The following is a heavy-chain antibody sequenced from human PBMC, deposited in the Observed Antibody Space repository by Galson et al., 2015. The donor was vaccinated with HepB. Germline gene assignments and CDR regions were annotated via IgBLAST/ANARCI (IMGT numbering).Heavy chain of an antibody. D-gene: IGHD6-13*01. CDR2: IYYSGST. Sequence: LTCTVSGGSISSYFWSWIRQPPGKGLEWIGYIYYSGSTNYNPSLKSRVTISVDTSKNQFSLKLNSVTAADTAVYYCARGDEYASSWYAGYYYVMDVWGQGTTVTVSS. CDR1: GGSISSYF. V-gene: IGHV4-59*01. J-gene: IGHJ6*02. CDR3: ARGDEYASSWYAGYYYVMDV.